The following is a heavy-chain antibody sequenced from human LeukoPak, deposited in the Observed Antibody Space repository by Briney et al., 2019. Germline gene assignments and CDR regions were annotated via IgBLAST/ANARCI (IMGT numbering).Heavy chain of an antibody. V-gene: IGHV5-51*01. CDR1: GYSFTSNW. CDR2: IYPGDSDT. Sequence: GQSLQISCKGSGYSFTSNWIGWVRQMPGEGLEWMGIIYPGDSDTRYSPSFQGQVTISADKSISTAYLQWSSLKASDTAMYYCARPMSAYDSDAFDVWGQGTMVAVSS. CDR3: ARPMSAYDSDAFDV. D-gene: IGHD5-12*01. J-gene: IGHJ3*01.